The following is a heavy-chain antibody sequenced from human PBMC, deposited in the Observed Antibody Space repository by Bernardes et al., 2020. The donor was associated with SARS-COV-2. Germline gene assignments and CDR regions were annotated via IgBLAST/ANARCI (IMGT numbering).Heavy chain of an antibody. J-gene: IGHJ4*02. CDR3: AKETYRGNGGWPLFDS. CDR1: GFTLSSYA. CDR2: ISVSGDNT. Sequence: GWSLRLSCAASGFTLSSYAMSWVRQAPGKGLEWVSAISVSGDNTFSADSVKGRFTISRDNSKNTLYLQMNSLRAEDTAVYYCAKETYRGNGGWPLFDSWGQGTLVTVSS. V-gene: IGHV3-23*01. D-gene: IGHD6-19*01.